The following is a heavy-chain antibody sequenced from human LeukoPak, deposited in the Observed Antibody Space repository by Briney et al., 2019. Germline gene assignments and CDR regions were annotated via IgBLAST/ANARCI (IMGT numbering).Heavy chain of an antibody. CDR1: GGSISSYY. D-gene: IGHD2-15*01. V-gene: IGHV4-59*01. CDR3: ATLGFCSGGSCYDYYGMGV. CDR2: IYYSGST. Sequence: PSETLSLTCTVSGGSISSYYWTWIRQPPGKGLEWIGYIYYSGSTSYNPPLKSRVTISLDTSKNQFSLKVTSVTAADTAVYYCATLGFCSGGSCYDYYGMGVWGQGTTVTVSS. J-gene: IGHJ6*02.